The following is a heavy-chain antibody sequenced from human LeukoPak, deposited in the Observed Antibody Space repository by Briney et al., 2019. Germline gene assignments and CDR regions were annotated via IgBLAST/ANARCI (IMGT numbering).Heavy chain of an antibody. J-gene: IGHJ2*01. Sequence: SETLSLTCTVSGGSISSSSYYWGWIRQPPGKGLEWIGSIYYSGSTYYNPSLKSRVTISVDTSKNQFSLKLSSVTAADTAVYFCARQASWLPYFDLWGRGTLVAVSS. V-gene: IGHV4-39*01. CDR3: ARQASWLPYFDL. CDR2: IYYSGST. D-gene: IGHD6-13*01. CDR1: GGSISSSSYY.